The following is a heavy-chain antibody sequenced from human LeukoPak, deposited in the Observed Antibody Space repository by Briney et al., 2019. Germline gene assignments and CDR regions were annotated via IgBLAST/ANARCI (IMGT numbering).Heavy chain of an antibody. CDR2: IIPIFGTA. CDR1: GGTFSSYA. J-gene: IGHJ4*02. Sequence: SVKVSCKASGGTFSSYAISWVRQAPGQGLEWMGGIIPIFGTANYAQKLQGRVTMTTDTSTSTAYMELRSLRSDDTAVYYCARVPPLRYYFDHWGQGTLVTVSS. V-gene: IGHV1-69*05. CDR3: ARVPPLRYYFDH. D-gene: IGHD3-16*01.